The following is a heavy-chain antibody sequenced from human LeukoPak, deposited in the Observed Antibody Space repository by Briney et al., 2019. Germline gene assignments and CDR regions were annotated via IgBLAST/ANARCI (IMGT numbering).Heavy chain of an antibody. CDR1: GGSINSRSCY. D-gene: IGHD4-17*01. V-gene: IGHV4-39*01. Sequence: SETLSLTCTVSGGSINSRSCYWGWIRQPPGKGLEWIGSVYYGGTTYYNPSLKSQVTISEDTSKNQFSLKLSSVTAADTAVYYCARRATTVTTGYYYYYMDVWGKGTTVTVSS. J-gene: IGHJ6*03. CDR3: ARRATTVTTGYYYYYMDV. CDR2: VYYGGTT.